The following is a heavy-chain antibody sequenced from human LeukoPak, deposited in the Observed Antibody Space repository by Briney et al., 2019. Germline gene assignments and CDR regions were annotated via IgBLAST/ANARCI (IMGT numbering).Heavy chain of an antibody. Sequence: PSETLSLTCTVSGGSISSSSYYWGWIRQPPGKGLEWIGSIYYSGSTYYNPSLKSRVTISVDTSKNQFSLKLSSVTAADTAVYYCARGPVATGNYYYDSSGYEIYFDYWGQGTLVTVSS. J-gene: IGHJ4*02. V-gene: IGHV4-39*07. CDR2: IYYSGST. CDR3: ARGPVATGNYYYDSSGYEIYFDY. CDR1: GGSISSSSYY. D-gene: IGHD3-22*01.